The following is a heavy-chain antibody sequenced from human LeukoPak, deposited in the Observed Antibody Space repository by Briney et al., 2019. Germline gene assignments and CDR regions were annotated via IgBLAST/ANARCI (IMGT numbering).Heavy chain of an antibody. CDR3: GXXLVXVTMLAFDM. Sequence: SETLSLTCTVSGGSISSYYWSWIRQPPGKGLEWIGYIYYSGSANYNPSLKSRVSISVDTSKKEFSLKLNSVTAADTAVYYCGXXLVXVTMLAFDMWGQGTMVTVSS. D-gene: IGHD2-8*02. V-gene: IGHV4-59*01. CDR1: GGSISSYY. J-gene: IGHJ3*02. CDR2: IYYSGSA.